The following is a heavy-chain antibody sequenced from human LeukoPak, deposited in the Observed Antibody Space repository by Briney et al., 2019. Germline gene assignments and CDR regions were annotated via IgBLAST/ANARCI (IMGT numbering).Heavy chain of an antibody. CDR2: ISSSSSYI. CDR1: GFTFSSYR. CDR3: ARDKRDYYDSSGYFFYYYYGMDV. Sequence: GGSLRLSCAASGFTFSSYRMTWVRQAPGKGLEWVSSISSSSSYIYYADSVKGRFTISRDNAKNSLYLQMNSLRAEDTAVYYCARDKRDYYDSSGYFFYYYYGMDVWGQGTTVTVSS. J-gene: IGHJ6*02. D-gene: IGHD3-22*01. V-gene: IGHV3-21*01.